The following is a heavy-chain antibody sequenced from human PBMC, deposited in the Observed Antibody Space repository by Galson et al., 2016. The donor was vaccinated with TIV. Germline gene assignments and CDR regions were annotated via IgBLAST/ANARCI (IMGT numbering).Heavy chain of an antibody. V-gene: IGHV1-69*13. D-gene: IGHD2-2*01. CDR1: GVTFSLHA. Sequence: SVKVSCKASGVTFSLHAISWVRRAPGQGLEGMGGIISMFGTANYAQKFQGRTTITADESTNTDYMELRSLRSEDAAVYYGARPREGGQHQHDYSMDVWGQGTTITVSS. J-gene: IGHJ6*02. CDR2: IISMFGTA. CDR3: ARPREGGQHQHDYSMDV.